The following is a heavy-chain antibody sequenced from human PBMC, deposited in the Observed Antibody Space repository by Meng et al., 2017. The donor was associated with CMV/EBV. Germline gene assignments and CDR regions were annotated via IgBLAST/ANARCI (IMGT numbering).Heavy chain of an antibody. D-gene: IGHD6-13*01. V-gene: IGHV6-1*02. CDR3: ARDPHSSSWYGWFDP. CDR2: TYYRSKWYN. J-gene: IGHJ5*02. Sequence: QVQLQQSAPGLLKPHPHLSLNCAISGTIVSSNRPAWNWFRHSTSRGIECPGRTYYRSKWYNDYAVSVKSRIPIIPDTSKNQFSLQLNSVTPEDSAVYYCARDPHSSSWYGWFDPWGQGTLVTVSS. CDR1: GTIVSSNRPA.